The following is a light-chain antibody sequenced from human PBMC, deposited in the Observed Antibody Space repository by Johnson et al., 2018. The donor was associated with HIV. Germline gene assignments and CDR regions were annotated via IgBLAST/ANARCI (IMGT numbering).Light chain of an antibody. CDR3: GTWDSSLSAGL. J-gene: IGLJ1*01. CDR2: DNN. V-gene: IGLV1-51*01. Sequence: QSVLTQPPSVSAAPGQKVTISCSGSSSNIGGHYVSWYQHLPGTAPKLLIYDNNKRPSGIPDRFSGSKSGTSAALGITGLQTGDEADYYCGTWDSSLSAGLFGTGTKVTVL. CDR1: SSNIGGHY.